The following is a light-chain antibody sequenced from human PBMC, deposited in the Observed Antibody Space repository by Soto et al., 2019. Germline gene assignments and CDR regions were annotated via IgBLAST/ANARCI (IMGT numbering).Light chain of an antibody. CDR3: QQYYSTPRT. J-gene: IGKJ1*01. Sequence: DIVMTQSPDSLAVSLGERATINCKSSQSVLYSSNNKNYLAWYQQKPRQPPKLLISWASTRESGVPDRFSGSGSVSDFTLTISSLQAEDVAVYYCQQYYSTPRTFGQGTKVEIK. CDR2: WAS. CDR1: QSVLYSSNNKNY. V-gene: IGKV4-1*01.